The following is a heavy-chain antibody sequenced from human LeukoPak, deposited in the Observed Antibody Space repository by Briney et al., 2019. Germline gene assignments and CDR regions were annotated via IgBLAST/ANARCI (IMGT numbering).Heavy chain of an antibody. CDR1: GYTFTGYY. CDR2: INPNSGGT. D-gene: IGHD2-2*01. V-gene: IGHV1-2*02. J-gene: IGHJ4*02. Sequence: GASVKVSCKASGYTFTGYYMHWVRQAPGQGLEWMGWINPNSGGTNYAQKFQGRVTMTRDTSISTAYMELSRLRSDDTAVYYCARGSRGRSTSCPYYFDYWGQGTLVTVSS. CDR3: ARGSRGRSTSCPYYFDY.